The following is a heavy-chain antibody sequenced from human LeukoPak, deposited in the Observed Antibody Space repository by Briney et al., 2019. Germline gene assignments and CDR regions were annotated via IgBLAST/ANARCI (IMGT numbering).Heavy chain of an antibody. CDR2: FDPEDGET. CDR1: GYTLIELS. J-gene: IGHJ4*02. Sequence: GASVKVSCKVSGYTLIELSMHWVRQAPGKGLEWMGGFDPEDGETIYAQKFQGRVTMTEDTSTDTAYMELRSLRSDDTAVYYCAREFRYYYGSGSYNDYWGQGTLVTVSS. V-gene: IGHV1-24*01. D-gene: IGHD3-10*01. CDR3: AREFRYYYGSGSYNDY.